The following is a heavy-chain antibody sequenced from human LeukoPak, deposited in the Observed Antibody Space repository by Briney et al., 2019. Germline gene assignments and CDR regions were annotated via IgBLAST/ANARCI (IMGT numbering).Heavy chain of an antibody. D-gene: IGHD3-22*01. Sequence: SETLSLTCTVSGGSISSSSYYWGWIRQPPGKGLEWIGSIYYSGSTYYNPSLKSRVTISVDTSKNQFSLKLSSVTAADTAVYYCAREQTSTPSQTYYYDSSGYYVGAFDIWGQGTMVTVSS. CDR3: AREQTSTPSQTYYYDSSGYYVGAFDI. V-gene: IGHV4-39*07. CDR1: GGSISSSSYY. J-gene: IGHJ3*02. CDR2: IYYSGST.